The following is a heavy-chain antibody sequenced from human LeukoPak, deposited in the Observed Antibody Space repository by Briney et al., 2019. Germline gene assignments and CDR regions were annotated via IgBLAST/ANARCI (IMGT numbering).Heavy chain of an antibody. CDR1: GYTFTGYY. D-gene: IGHD3-22*01. Sequence: GASVKVSCKASGYTFTGYYMHWVRQAPGRGLGWMGLINPDSGGTNYAQKFQGRVTMTKDTSISTAYMELRSLRSDAPAVSPCARVVPLLRRTGGFDYWGQGTLVTVPS. V-gene: IGHV1-2*02. J-gene: IGHJ4*02. CDR2: INPDSGGT. CDR3: ARVVPLLRRTGGFDY.